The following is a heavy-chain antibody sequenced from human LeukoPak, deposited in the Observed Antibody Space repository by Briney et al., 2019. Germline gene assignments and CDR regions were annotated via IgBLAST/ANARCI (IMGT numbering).Heavy chain of an antibody. D-gene: IGHD3-22*01. CDR3: ARDRYYYDSSGYGGAWYFDL. J-gene: IGHJ2*01. V-gene: IGHV4-30-4*01. CDR1: GFTFSDYY. CDR2: IYYSGST. Sequence: PGGSLRLSCAASGFTFSDYYMRWLRQPPGKGLEWVGYIYYSGSTYYNPSLKSRVTISVVTSKNQFSLKLSSVTAADAAVYYCARDRYYYDSSGYGGAWYFDLWGRGTLVTVSS.